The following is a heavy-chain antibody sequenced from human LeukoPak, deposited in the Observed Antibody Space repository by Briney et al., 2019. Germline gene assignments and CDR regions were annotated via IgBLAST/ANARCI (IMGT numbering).Heavy chain of an antibody. J-gene: IGHJ4*02. D-gene: IGHD3-22*01. CDR1: GGSISTYY. Sequence: SETLSLTCTVSGGSISTYYWSWIRQPPGKGLEWIGYIYYSGSSNYNPSLKSRVTISGDTSKNQFSLKLSSVTAADTAVYYCARKSSGWFDYWGQGTLATVSS. CDR2: IYYSGSS. V-gene: IGHV4-59*01. CDR3: ARKSSGWFDY.